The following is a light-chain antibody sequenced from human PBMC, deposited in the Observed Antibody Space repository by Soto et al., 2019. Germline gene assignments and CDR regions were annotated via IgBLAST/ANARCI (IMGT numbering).Light chain of an antibody. CDR3: QQYNNLPPP. V-gene: IGKV3-15*01. J-gene: IGKJ1*01. CDR1: QSVSSN. CDR2: GAS. Sequence: EIVMTQSPATLSVSPGERATLSCRASQSVSSNLAWYQQKPGQAPRLLIYGASTRATGIPARFSGSGSGTEFTLTISSLQSEYFAFYYCQQYNNLPPPFGQGTKSDIK.